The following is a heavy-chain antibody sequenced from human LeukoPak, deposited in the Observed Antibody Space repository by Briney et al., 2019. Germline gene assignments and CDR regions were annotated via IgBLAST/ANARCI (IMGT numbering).Heavy chain of an antibody. CDR2: IYTNENT. D-gene: IGHD6-13*01. Sequence: PWETLSLTCTVSGGSISTYYWSWIRQPAGKGLEWIGCIYTNENTNYNPSLRSRVTMSVDTSKNQFSLKLSSVTAADTAVYYCARAAAAAGGQYFDYWGQGTLVAVSS. J-gene: IGHJ4*02. CDR3: ARAAAAAGGQYFDY. CDR1: GGSISTYY. V-gene: IGHV4-4*07.